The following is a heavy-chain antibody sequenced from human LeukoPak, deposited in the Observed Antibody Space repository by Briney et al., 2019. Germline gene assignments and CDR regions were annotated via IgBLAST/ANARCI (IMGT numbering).Heavy chain of an antibody. Sequence: SQTLSLTCDISGDSVSSTSAGWSWIRQSPSRGLEWLGRIYYRSKWYNDYAVSVGSRVSINPDTSKNQFSLQLNSVTPEDTAVYYCASRKLGNDYWGQGTLVTVSS. J-gene: IGHJ4*02. D-gene: IGHD7-27*01. CDR3: ASRKLGNDY. CDR2: IYYRSKWYN. V-gene: IGHV6-1*01. CDR1: GDSVSSTSAG.